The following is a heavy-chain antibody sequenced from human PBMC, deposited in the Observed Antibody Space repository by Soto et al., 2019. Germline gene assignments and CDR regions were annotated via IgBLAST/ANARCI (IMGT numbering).Heavy chain of an antibody. CDR2: IYYSGST. CDR1: GGSISSSSYY. Sequence: SATLSITCTVSGGSISSSSYYWGWIRQPPGKGLEWIGSIYYSGSTYYNPSLKSRVTISVDTPKNQFSLKLSSVTAADTAVYYCARLPGLAYCGGDCYSGAFDIWGQGTMVTVSS. V-gene: IGHV4-39*01. D-gene: IGHD2-21*02. J-gene: IGHJ3*02. CDR3: ARLPGLAYCGGDCYSGAFDI.